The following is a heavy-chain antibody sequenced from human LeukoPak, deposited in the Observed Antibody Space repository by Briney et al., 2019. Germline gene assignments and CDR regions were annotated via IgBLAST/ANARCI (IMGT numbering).Heavy chain of an antibody. Sequence: SVKVSCKASGGTFSSYAISWVRQAPGQGLEWMGRIIPILGTANYAQKFQGRVTITADKSTSTAYMELSSLRSEDTAVYYCARWDYGDYFFDYWGQGTLVTVSS. CDR1: GGTFSSYA. CDR3: ARWDYGDYFFDY. V-gene: IGHV1-69*04. D-gene: IGHD4-17*01. J-gene: IGHJ4*02. CDR2: IIPILGTA.